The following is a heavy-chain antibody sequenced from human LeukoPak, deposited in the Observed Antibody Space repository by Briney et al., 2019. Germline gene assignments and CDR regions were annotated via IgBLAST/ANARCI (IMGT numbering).Heavy chain of an antibody. D-gene: IGHD6-6*01. Sequence: GASVKVSCKASGGTFSSYAISWVRQAPGQGLEWMGRIIPIFGIANYAQKFQGRVTITADNSTSTAYMELSSLRSEDTPVYYCARSGSSLVWFDPWGQGTLVTVSS. J-gene: IGHJ5*02. CDR2: IIPIFGIA. CDR1: GGTFSSYA. CDR3: ARSGSSLVWFDP. V-gene: IGHV1-69*04.